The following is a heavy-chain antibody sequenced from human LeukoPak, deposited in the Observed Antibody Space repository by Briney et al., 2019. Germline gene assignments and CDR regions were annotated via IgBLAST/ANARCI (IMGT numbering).Heavy chain of an antibody. Sequence: GGSLRLSCAASGFTFSMYWMSWVRQAPGKGPEWVANIKVDGSEIYYVDSVKGRFTISRDNAKNSLYLQMNSLRAEDTAVYFCARQRSELYPYDAFDLWGRGTVVTVSS. V-gene: IGHV3-7*03. CDR2: IKVDGSEI. J-gene: IGHJ3*01. CDR1: GFTFSMYW. CDR3: ARQRSELYPYDAFDL. D-gene: IGHD1-7*01.